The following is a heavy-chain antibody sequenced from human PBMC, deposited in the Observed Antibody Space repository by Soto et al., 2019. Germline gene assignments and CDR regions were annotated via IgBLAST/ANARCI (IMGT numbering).Heavy chain of an antibody. CDR1: GGSFSGYY. D-gene: IGHD6-13*01. Sequence: SETLSLTCAVYGGSFSGYYWSWIRQPPGKGLEWIGEINHSGSTNYNPSLKSRVTISVDTSKNQFSLKLSSVTAADTAVYYCGRGMIAAAGRRPFDYWGQGTLVTVSS. CDR2: INHSGST. J-gene: IGHJ4*02. V-gene: IGHV4-34*01. CDR3: GRGMIAAAGRRPFDY.